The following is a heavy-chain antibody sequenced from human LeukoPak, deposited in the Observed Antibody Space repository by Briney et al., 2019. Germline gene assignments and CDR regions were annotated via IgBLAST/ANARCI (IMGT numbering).Heavy chain of an antibody. J-gene: IGHJ4*02. D-gene: IGHD3-22*01. V-gene: IGHV3-21*01. CDR1: GFTFSSYS. CDR2: ISSSSSYI. Sequence: GGSLRLSCAASGFTFSSYSMNWVRQAPGKGLEWVSSISSSSSYIYYADSVKGRFTISRDNAKNSLYLQMNSLRAEDTAVYYCARYGSSGYCPFDYWGQGTLVTVSS. CDR3: ARYGSSGYCPFDY.